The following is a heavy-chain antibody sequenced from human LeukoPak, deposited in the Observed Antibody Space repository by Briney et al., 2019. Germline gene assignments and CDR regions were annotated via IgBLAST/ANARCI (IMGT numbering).Heavy chain of an antibody. V-gene: IGHV1-2*02. CDR3: TNYDFWSRYYVT. Sequence: ASVKVSCTASGYTFTGYYIHCVRQSPGQGLEWTGWINPNSGCTNHEQKFQGRVTMTRDTSISTAYLELSRLRSDDTTVHYCTNYDFWSRYYVTWGQGTLVTVHS. CDR2: INPNSGCT. J-gene: IGHJ5*02. D-gene: IGHD3-3*01. CDR1: GYTFTGYY.